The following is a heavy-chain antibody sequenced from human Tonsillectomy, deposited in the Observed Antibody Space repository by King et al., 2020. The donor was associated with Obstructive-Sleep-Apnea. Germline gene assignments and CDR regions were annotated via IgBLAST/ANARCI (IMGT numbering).Heavy chain of an antibody. Sequence: VQLQESGPGLVKPSETLSLTCSVSGGSISGYYWSWLRQPPGKGLEYVGYVWYSGSTNYSPSLQSRLTISVDSSQNQLSLQLRSVTAADTAVYYCARDRPPSDYWGQGILVTVSS. CDR2: VWYSGST. J-gene: IGHJ4*02. CDR3: ARDRPPSDY. V-gene: IGHV4-59*01. CDR1: GGSISGYY.